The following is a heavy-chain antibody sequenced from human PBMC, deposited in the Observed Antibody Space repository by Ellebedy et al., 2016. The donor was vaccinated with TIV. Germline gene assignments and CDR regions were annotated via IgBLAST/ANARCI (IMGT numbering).Heavy chain of an antibody. CDR3: ARVRTGTSGMDV. D-gene: IGHD7-27*01. J-gene: IGHJ6*02. CDR1: GYTFTNYY. Sequence: ASVKVSCKASGYTFTNYYMHWVRQAPGQGLEWMGWINPGSGGTSYAPKFQGGVAMTRDTSISTAHMELTSLRPDDTAVYFCARVRTGTSGMDVWGQGTPVTVSS. CDR2: INPGSGGT. V-gene: IGHV1-2*02.